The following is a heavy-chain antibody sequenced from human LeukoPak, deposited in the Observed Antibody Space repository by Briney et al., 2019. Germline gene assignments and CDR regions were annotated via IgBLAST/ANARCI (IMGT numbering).Heavy chain of an antibody. D-gene: IGHD3-10*01. CDR1: GFTFSTYS. J-gene: IGHJ4*02. Sequence: GGSLRLSCAASGFTFSTYSVNWLRQAPGKGLEWVSYIRSSDNSIQYADSVKGRFTISRDNAKNSLYLQMNSLRDEDTAVYYCARRYGYFDYWGQGTLVTVSS. V-gene: IGHV3-48*02. CDR2: IRSSDNSI. CDR3: ARRYGYFDY.